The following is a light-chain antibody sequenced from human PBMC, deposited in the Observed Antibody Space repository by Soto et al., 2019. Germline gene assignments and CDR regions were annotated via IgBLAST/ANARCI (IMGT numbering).Light chain of an antibody. CDR2: DAS. CDR3: QQRSNWPPGMYT. J-gene: IGKJ2*01. V-gene: IGKV3-11*01. CDR1: QSVSSY. Sequence: EIVLTQSPATLSLSPGERATLSCRASQSVSSYLAWYQQKPGQAPRLLIYDASNRATGIPARFSGSGSGTDFTLTISSLEPEDFAVYYCQQRSNWPPGMYTFGQGTKREIK.